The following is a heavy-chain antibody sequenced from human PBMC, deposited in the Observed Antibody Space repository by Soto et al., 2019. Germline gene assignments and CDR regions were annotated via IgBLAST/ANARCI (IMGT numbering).Heavy chain of an antibody. CDR1: GYIFTSYW. Sequence: PGESLEIACKGSGYIFTSYWIGWGRQRPGKGLEWMVIIYPGDSDTRYSPSFQGQVTISSDKSISTACLQWSSLKASDTAMYYCARHLFPGVPAVAGDYYYGMDVWGQGTTVTVSS. J-gene: IGHJ6*02. V-gene: IGHV5-51*01. CDR3: ARHLFPGVPAVAGDYYYGMDV. D-gene: IGHD6-19*01. CDR2: IYPGDSDT.